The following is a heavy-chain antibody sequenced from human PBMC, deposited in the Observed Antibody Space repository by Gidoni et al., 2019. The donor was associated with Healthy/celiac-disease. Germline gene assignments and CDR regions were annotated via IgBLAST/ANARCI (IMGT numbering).Heavy chain of an antibody. D-gene: IGHD3-10*01. CDR3: ARARGDWFDP. CDR1: GLTFSTYA. CDR2: RSYDGRNI. J-gene: IGHJ5*02. V-gene: IGHV3-30*04. Sequence: QVQRLESGGGVVQPGRSRRLACAASGLTFSTYAMHWVRPAPVQGLEWVAVRSYDGRNIYYADSVKGRFTISRDYSKNTLYLQMNSLRAEDTAVYYCARARGDWFDPWGQGTLVTVSS.